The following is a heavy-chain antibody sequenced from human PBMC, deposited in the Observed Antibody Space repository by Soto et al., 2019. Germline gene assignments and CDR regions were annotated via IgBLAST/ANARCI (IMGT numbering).Heavy chain of an antibody. CDR3: AKVPASSTRILPNYYYYMDV. CDR2: ISGSGGST. V-gene: IGHV3-23*01. D-gene: IGHD2-2*01. J-gene: IGHJ6*03. Sequence: GGSLRLSCAASGFTFSSYAMSWVRQAPGKGLEWVSAISGSGGSTYYADSVKGRFTISRDNSKNTLYLQMNSLRAEDTAEYYFAKVPASSTRILPNYYYYMDVRGKGATVTVSS. CDR1: GFTFSSYA.